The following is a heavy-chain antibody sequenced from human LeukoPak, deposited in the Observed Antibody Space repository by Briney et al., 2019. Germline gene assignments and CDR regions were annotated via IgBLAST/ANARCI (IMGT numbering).Heavy chain of an antibody. CDR1: GFTFNSYA. V-gene: IGHV3-23*01. CDR2: ISGSGDTT. J-gene: IGHJ4*02. CDR3: AIETAGYFDY. Sequence: GGSLRLSCAASGFTFNSYAMSWVRQAPGKGLEWVSVISGSGDTTYYADSVKGRFTISRDNSKNTLYLQMNGLRAEDTAVYYCAIETAGYFDYWGQGTLVTVSS.